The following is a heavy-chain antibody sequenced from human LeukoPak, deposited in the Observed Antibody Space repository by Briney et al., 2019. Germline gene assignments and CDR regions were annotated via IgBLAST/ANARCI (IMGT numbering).Heavy chain of an antibody. D-gene: IGHD4-23*01. CDR1: GFTFSDYY. Sequence: GGSLRLSCAASGFTFSDYYMSWIRQAPGKGLEWVSYISTSTISTIYYGDSVEGRFTISRDNAKKSLYLQMHSLRDEDTAVYYCATGGNDFEYWGQGTLVTVSS. V-gene: IGHV3-11*04. CDR3: ATGGNDFEY. CDR2: ISTSTISTI. J-gene: IGHJ4*02.